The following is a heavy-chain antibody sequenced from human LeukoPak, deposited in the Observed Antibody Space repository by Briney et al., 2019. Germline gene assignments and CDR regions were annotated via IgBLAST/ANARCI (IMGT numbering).Heavy chain of an antibody. J-gene: IGHJ4*02. D-gene: IGHD3-3*02. CDR3: ARDLSPGISPYFDY. CDR1: GFTFSDYY. CDR2: ISSSGSTI. V-gene: IGHV3-11*04. Sequence: PGGSLRLSCAASGFTFSDYYVSWIRQAPGKGLEWVSYISSSGSTIYYADSVKGRFTISRDNAKNSLYLQMNSLRAEDTAVYYCARDLSPGISPYFDYWGQGTLVTVSS.